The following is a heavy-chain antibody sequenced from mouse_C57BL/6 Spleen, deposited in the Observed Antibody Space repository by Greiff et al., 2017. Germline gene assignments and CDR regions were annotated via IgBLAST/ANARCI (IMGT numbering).Heavy chain of an antibody. CDR3: ARSNYYGSSYNY. V-gene: IGHV1-52*01. D-gene: IGHD1-1*01. Sequence: VQLQQPGAELVRPGSSVKLSCKASGYTFTSYWMHWVKQRPIQGLEWIGNINPSAGETHYNQKFKDKATLTVDKSSSTAYMQLSSLTSDDSAVYYCARSNYYGSSYNYWGQGTTLTVSS. CDR2: INPSAGET. J-gene: IGHJ2*01. CDR1: GYTFTSYW.